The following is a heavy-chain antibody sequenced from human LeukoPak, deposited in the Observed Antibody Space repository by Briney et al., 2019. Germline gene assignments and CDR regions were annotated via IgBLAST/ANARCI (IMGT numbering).Heavy chain of an antibody. J-gene: IGHJ4*02. Sequence: PGGSLRLSCAASGFTLSSYAMHWVRQAPGKGLEWVAVISYDGSNKYYADSVKGRFTISRDNSKNTLYLQMNSLRAEDTAVYYCARDVRGVVVPAAIVYWGQGTLVTVSS. CDR2: ISYDGSNK. V-gene: IGHV3-30-3*01. D-gene: IGHD2-2*01. CDR3: ARDVRGVVVPAAIVY. CDR1: GFTLSSYA.